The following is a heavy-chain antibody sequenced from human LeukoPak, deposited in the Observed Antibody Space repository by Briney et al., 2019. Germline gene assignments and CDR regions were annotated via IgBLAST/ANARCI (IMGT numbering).Heavy chain of an antibody. CDR2: ITSSSSYI. V-gene: IGHV3-21*01. CDR3: ARGRPRYGMDV. Sequence: PGGSLRLSCAASGFTFSSYSMNWVRQAPGKGLEWVSSITSSSSYIYYADSLKGRFTISRDNAKNSLYLQMNSLRAEDTAVYYCARGRPRYGMDVWGQGTTVTVSS. CDR1: GFTFSSYS. J-gene: IGHJ6*02.